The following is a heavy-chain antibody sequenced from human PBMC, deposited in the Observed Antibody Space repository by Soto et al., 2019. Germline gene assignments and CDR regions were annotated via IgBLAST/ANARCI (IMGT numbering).Heavy chain of an antibody. D-gene: IGHD2-21*02. CDR3: ARLLTAALFSYDL. CDR1: GFSPTTSGVA. CDR2: IYWNDDK. J-gene: IGHJ5*02. Sequence: QITLKESGPTLVKPTQTLTLTCTLSGFSPTTSGVAVGWFRQPPGQALEWLGHIYWNDDKYYSTSLKSRLSLSKDTSKNQVVLTMTNVDPLDTGTYYCARLLTAALFSYDLWGRGTLVTVSS. V-gene: IGHV2-5*01.